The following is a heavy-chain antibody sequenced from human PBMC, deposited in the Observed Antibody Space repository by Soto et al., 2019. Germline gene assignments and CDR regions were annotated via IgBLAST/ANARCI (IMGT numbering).Heavy chain of an antibody. CDR3: ARDYYDSLGYYYGMDV. CDR2: IYYSGST. J-gene: IGHJ6*02. Sequence: PSETLSLTCTVSGGSISSGDYYWSWIRQPPGKGLEWIGYIYYSGSTYYNPSLKSRVTISVDTSKNQFSLKLSSVTAADTAVYYCARDYYDSLGYYYGMDVWGQGTTVTVSS. D-gene: IGHD3-22*01. V-gene: IGHV4-30-4*01. CDR1: GGSISSGDYY.